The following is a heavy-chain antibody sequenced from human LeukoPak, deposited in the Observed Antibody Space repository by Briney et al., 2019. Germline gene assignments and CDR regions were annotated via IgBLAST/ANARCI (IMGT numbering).Heavy chain of an antibody. CDR1: GGSISSGSYY. D-gene: IGHD3-3*01. CDR3: ASGYDFWSGYYHFDY. J-gene: IGHJ4*02. CDR2: IYTSGST. Sequence: SETLSLTCTVSGGSISSGSYYWSWIRQPAGKGLEWIGRIYTSGSTNYNPSLKSRVTISVDTSKNQFSLKLSSVTAADTAVYYCASGYDFWSGYYHFDYWGQGTLVTVSS. V-gene: IGHV4-61*02.